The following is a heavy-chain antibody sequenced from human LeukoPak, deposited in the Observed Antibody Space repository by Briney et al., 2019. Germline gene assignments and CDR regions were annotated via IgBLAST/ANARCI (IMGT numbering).Heavy chain of an antibody. CDR2: IYYSGST. V-gene: IGHV4-59*01. Sequence: SDTLSLTCTVSGGSISSYYWSWIRQPPGKGLEWIGYIYYSGSTNYNPSLKSRVTISVDTSKNQFSLKLSSVTAADTAVYYCARDASKYSYYMDVWGKGTTVTVSS. CDR1: GGSISSYY. CDR3: ARDASKYSYYMDV. J-gene: IGHJ6*03.